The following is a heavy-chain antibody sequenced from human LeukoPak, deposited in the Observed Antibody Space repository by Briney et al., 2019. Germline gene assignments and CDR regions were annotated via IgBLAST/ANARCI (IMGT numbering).Heavy chain of an antibody. V-gene: IGHV3-74*01. Sequence: GGSLRLSCAASGFTFSNHWMHWVRQAPGKGRMWVSRINRGGSRTDYADSVKGRFTISRDDSKNTLYLRLNSLRSEDTAVYYCARDRAGTLDYWGQGTLVTVSS. J-gene: IGHJ4*02. CDR3: ARDRAGTLDY. CDR1: GFTFSNHW. D-gene: IGHD6-13*01. CDR2: INRGGSRT.